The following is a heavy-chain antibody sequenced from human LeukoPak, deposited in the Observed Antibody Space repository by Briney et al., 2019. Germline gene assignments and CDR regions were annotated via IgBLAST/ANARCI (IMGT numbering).Heavy chain of an antibody. CDR2: IKQDGSEK. CDR3: ARDGDSGSYYHY. CDR1: GFTFSTNW. V-gene: IGHV3-7*01. D-gene: IGHD1-26*01. Sequence: GGSLRLSRAATGFTFSTNWMSWVRQAPGKGLEWVANIKQDGSEKYYVDSVKGRFTISRDNAKNSLYLQMNSLRAEDTAVYYCARDGDSGSYYHYWGQGTLVTVSS. J-gene: IGHJ4*02.